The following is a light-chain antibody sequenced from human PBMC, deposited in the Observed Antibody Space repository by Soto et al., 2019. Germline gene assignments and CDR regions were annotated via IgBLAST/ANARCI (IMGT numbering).Light chain of an antibody. V-gene: IGKV1-39*01. CDR1: QSISSY. J-gene: IGKJ5*01. CDR3: QQSYSTPPTT. CDR2: ATS. Sequence: DIQLTQSPSSLSASVGDRVTITCRASQSISSYLNWYQQRPGKAPNLLIYATSSLRTGVPSRFRGSRSGADFTLTISNMQPEDFATYYCQQSYSTPPTTFGQGTRLENK.